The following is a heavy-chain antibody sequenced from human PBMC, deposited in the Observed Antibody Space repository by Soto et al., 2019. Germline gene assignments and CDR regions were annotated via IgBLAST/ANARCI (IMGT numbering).Heavy chain of an antibody. D-gene: IGHD3-10*01. CDR1: GSAFRGFS. V-gene: IGHV3-23*01. Sequence: PSGSLRLTCADAGSAFRGFSMSWIRQPPGGGLEWVSLNSGLVNSVLHANSVRGRCTISSDNSKNTLYLQTNGLRADDTALYYGAKDSGLPDFGIVVHALDVWGQGTMVTVSS. CDR3: AKDSGLPDFGIVVHALDV. CDR2: NSGLVNSV. J-gene: IGHJ3*01.